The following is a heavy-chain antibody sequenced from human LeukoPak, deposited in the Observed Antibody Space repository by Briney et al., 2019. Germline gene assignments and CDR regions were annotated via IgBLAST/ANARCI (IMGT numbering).Heavy chain of an antibody. CDR3: ARDLGELGFDY. D-gene: IGHD2-21*01. J-gene: IGHJ4*02. V-gene: IGHV3-21*01. CDR1: GFTFSSYS. Sequence: AGGSLRLSCAASGFTFSSYSMNWVRQAPWKGLEWVSSISSSSSYIYYADSVKGRFTISRDNAKNSLYLQMNSLRAEDTAVYYCARDLGELGFDYWGQGTLVTVSS. CDR2: ISSSSSYI.